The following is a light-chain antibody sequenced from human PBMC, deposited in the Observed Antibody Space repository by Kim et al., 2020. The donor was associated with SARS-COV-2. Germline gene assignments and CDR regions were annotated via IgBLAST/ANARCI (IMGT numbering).Light chain of an antibody. CDR2: YDS. V-gene: IGLV3-21*01. CDR3: QVWDTDTDHYV. Sequence: AQGQTARITCGGNNIGGHSVHWYQQKPGQAPVLVMYYDSDRPSGIPERFCGSKSANTATLTISRVEAGDEADYYCQVWDTDTDHYVFGTGTKVTVL. CDR1: NIGGHS. J-gene: IGLJ1*01.